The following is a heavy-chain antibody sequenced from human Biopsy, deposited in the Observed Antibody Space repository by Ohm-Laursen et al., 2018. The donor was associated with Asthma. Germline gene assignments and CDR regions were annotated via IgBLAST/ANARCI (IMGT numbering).Heavy chain of an antibody. V-gene: IGHV4-30-2*01. CDR3: ARMNTMIQAANYYSYAMDV. Sequence: TLSLTCAVSGDSINSGGFSWKWDRPPPGKGLGWIGYPLYNGHPHYNPSLKSRVTISVDRSKRQFSLKVNSVTAADTAVYYCARMNTMIQAANYYSYAMDVWGQGTTVTVSS. CDR2: PLYNGHP. D-gene: IGHD3-22*01. CDR1: GDSINSGGFS. J-gene: IGHJ6*02.